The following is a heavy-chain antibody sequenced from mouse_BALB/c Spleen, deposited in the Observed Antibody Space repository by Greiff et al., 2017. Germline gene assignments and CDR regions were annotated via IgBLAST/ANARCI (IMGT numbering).Heavy chain of an antibody. CDR1: GFSLTSYG. CDR3: ARLRRGYYYAMDY. Sequence: VQGVESGPGLVAPSQSLSITCTVSGFSLTSYGVHWVRQPPGKGLEWLGVIWAGGSTNYNSALMSRLSISKDNSKSQVFLKMNSLQTDDTAMYYCARLRRGYYYAMDYWGQGTSVTVSS. J-gene: IGHJ4*01. V-gene: IGHV2-9*02. CDR2: IWAGGST.